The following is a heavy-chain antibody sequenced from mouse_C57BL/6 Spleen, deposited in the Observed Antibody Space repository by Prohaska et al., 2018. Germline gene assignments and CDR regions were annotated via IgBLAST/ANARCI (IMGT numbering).Heavy chain of an antibody. J-gene: IGHJ4*01. CDR2: INPNNGGT. V-gene: IGHV1-26*01. CDR3: VREGPSYYGTSTGAMDY. D-gene: IGHD1-1*01. Sequence: HGKSLEWIGDINPNNGGTSYNQKFKGKATLTVDKSSSTAYMELLSLTSEDSAVYYCVREGPSYYGTSTGAMDYWGQGTSVTVSS.